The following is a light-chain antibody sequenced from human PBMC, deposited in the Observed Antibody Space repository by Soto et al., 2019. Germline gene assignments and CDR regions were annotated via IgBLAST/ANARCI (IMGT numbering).Light chain of an antibody. J-gene: IGKJ2*01. CDR3: QQYATSSYT. V-gene: IGKV3-20*01. CDR2: GAS. Sequence: EIVLTQSPRTLSLSPGERATLSCRASQTPSDNNLAWFQQRPGQAPRLLIYGASYRETGIPDRFAGSGSGTDFTLTISRLEPEDFAVYYCQQYATSSYTFGQGTKLVIK. CDR1: QTPSDNN.